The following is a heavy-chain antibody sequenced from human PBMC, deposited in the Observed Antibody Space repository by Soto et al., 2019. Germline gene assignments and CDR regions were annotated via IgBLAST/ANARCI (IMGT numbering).Heavy chain of an antibody. CDR1: GGTFHSYT. J-gene: IGHJ4*02. CDR3: ARVSPNRLRVFDS. CDR2: IIPMLGSA. V-gene: IGHV1-69*13. Sequence: SVKVSCKASGGTFHSYTTSWVRQAPGQGLEWMGGIIPMLGSANYAQKFQGRVSITADEATTTAFMELSRLTSEDSVVYYCARVSPNRLRVFDSWGQGTMVTVSA.